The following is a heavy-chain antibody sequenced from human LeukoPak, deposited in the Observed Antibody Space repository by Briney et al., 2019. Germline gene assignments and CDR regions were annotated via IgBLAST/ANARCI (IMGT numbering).Heavy chain of an antibody. Sequence: ASVKASCKTSGYSFTDYYMHWVRQAPGQGLEWMGWINPNSGGTSSAQKFQGRVTMTRDTSITTVYMEVSWLTSDDTPIYYCARADRLHGGPYLIGPWGQGTLVTVSS. J-gene: IGHJ5*02. D-gene: IGHD2-21*01. V-gene: IGHV1-2*02. CDR1: GYSFTDYY. CDR2: INPNSGGT. CDR3: ARADRLHGGPYLIGP.